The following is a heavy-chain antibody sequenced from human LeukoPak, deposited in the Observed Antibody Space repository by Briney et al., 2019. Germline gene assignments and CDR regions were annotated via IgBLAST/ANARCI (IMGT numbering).Heavy chain of an antibody. CDR1: GVPFSNYY. D-gene: IGHD6-19*01. V-gene: IGHV4-34*01. Sequence: SETLSLTCAVSGVPFSNYYWSWVRQSPRQGLEWIGEINHSGYSKYNPSLKSRVTMSIDTSKNQFSLKLTSVTAAGAGVYYCTRAVAGHPDWGQGTLVTVTS. CDR3: TRAVAGHPD. J-gene: IGHJ4*02. CDR2: INHSGYS.